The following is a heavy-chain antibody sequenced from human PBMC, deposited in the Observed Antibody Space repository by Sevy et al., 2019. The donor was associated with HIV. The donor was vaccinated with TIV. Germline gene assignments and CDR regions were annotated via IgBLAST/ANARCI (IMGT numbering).Heavy chain of an antibody. V-gene: IGHV3-30-3*01. CDR2: ISYDGNIN. J-gene: IGHJ4*02. CDR1: RFTFSTYA. D-gene: IGHD5-18*01. Sequence: GGSLRLSCAASRFTFSTYAMHWVRQAPGKGLEWVSVISYDGNINYYADSVKGRFTISRDDSKNTLYLQMNSLRAEDTAVYYCARDGSAYTYVTGKYWGQGTLVTVSS. CDR3: ARDGSAYTYVTGKY.